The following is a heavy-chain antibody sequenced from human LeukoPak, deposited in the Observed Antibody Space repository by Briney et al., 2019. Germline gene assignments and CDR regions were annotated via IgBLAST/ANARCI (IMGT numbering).Heavy chain of an antibody. D-gene: IGHD3-16*01. V-gene: IGHV3-23*01. CDR2: ISGSGGST. J-gene: IGHJ6*02. CDR3: AKAVITFGGVYYYYYYGMDV. Sequence: GGSLRLSCAASGFTFSSYAMSWVRQALGKGLEWVSAISGSGGSTYYADSVKGRFTISRDNSKNTLYLQMNSLRAEDTAVYYCAKAVITFGGVYYYYYYGMDVWGQGTTVTVSS. CDR1: GFTFSSYA.